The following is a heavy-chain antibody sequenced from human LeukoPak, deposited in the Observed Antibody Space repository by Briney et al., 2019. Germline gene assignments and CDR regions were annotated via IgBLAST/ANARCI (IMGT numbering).Heavy chain of an antibody. D-gene: IGHD2-15*01. J-gene: IGHJ6*02. V-gene: IGHV3-30*03. CDR3: ARGRCSGGSCYSDYYYGMDV. CDR1: GFTFSSYG. CDR2: ISYDGSNK. Sequence: PGGSLRLSCAASGFTFSSYGMHWVRQAPGKGLEWVSVISYDGSNKYYADSVKGRFTISRDNSKTTLYLQMNSLRAEDTAVYYCARGRCSGGSCYSDYYYGMDVWGQGTTVTVSS.